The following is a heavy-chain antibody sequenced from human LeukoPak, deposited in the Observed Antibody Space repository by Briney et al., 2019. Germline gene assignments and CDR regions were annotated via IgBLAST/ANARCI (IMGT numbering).Heavy chain of an antibody. CDR1: GFTLSSYW. CDR3: ARRTVAGREFDY. CDR2: INGDGSST. D-gene: IGHD6-19*01. Sequence: GGSLRLSCAASGFTLSSYWMHWVRHAPGKGLVWVSRINGDGSSTNYADSVKGRFTISRDNTKNTLYLQMNSLRAEDTAVYYCARRTVAGREFDYWGQGTLVTVSS. J-gene: IGHJ4*02. V-gene: IGHV3-74*01.